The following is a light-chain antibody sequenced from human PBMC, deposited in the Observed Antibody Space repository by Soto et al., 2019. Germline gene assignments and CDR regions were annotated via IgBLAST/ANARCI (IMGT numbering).Light chain of an antibody. J-gene: IGKJ1*01. Sequence: EIVFTQSPATLSVSPGERASLSCRASQRVSRNLAWYQQKPGQAPRLLIYDASTRATGIPDRFSGSGSETEFTLTISSLQSEDYAVYYCQQYHTLPLTFGQGTKVDIK. V-gene: IGKV3-15*01. CDR2: DAS. CDR1: QRVSRN. CDR3: QQYHTLPLT.